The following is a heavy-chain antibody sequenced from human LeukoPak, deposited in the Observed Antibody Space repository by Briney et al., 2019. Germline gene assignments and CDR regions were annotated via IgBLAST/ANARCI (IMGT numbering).Heavy chain of an antibody. Sequence: VASVKVSCKAAGYTFISYYMHWVRQAPGQGLEWMGIINPSGGSTSYAQKFQGRVTMTRDTSISTAYMELSRLRSDDTAVYYCAREGFYDILTGQPGDAFDIWGQGTMVTVSS. D-gene: IGHD3-9*01. CDR1: GYTFISYY. V-gene: IGHV1-46*01. CDR2: INPSGGST. J-gene: IGHJ3*02. CDR3: AREGFYDILTGQPGDAFDI.